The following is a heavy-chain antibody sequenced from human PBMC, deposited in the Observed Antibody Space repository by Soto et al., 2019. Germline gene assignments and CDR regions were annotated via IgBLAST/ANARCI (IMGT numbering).Heavy chain of an antibody. D-gene: IGHD4-17*01. Sequence: EVQLVESGGGLVQPGGSLRLSCAASGFSFSNYWIHWVRQAQGKGLVWVSRMNSDGTSTSYADSVRGRFTISRDNAKNTLYLQMNSLRAEDTAVYYCTRSGDADYEQRDDAVDIWGQGTKVTVSS. J-gene: IGHJ3*02. CDR3: TRSGDADYEQRDDAVDI. CDR2: MNSDGTST. CDR1: GFSFSNYW. V-gene: IGHV3-74*01.